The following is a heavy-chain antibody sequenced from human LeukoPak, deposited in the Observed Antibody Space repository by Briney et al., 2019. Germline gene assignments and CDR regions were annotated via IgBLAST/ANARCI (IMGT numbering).Heavy chain of an antibody. D-gene: IGHD6-19*01. CDR2: IYYSGST. CDR3: ARDLSSGWYGDAFDI. V-gene: IGHV4-59*01. J-gene: IGHJ3*02. CDR1: GGSFSSYY. Sequence: SETLSLTCAVYGGSFSSYYWSWIRQPPGKGLEWIGYIYYSGSTNYNPSLKSRVTISVDTSKNQFSLKLSSVTAADTAVYYCARDLSSGWYGDAFDIWGQGTMVTVSS.